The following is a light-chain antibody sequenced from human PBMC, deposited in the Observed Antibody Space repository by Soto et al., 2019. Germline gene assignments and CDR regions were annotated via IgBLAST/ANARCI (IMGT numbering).Light chain of an antibody. J-gene: IGLJ2*01. Sequence: QSALTQPASVSGSPGQSITISCTGTSSDVGTYNLVSWYQQHPGEAPKLIIYEGNQRPSGVSNRFSGSKSGNTASLTISGLQAEDEADYYCSSYTSSSTVVFGGGTKLTVL. CDR1: SSDVGTYNL. CDR3: SSYTSSSTVV. CDR2: EGN. V-gene: IGLV2-14*02.